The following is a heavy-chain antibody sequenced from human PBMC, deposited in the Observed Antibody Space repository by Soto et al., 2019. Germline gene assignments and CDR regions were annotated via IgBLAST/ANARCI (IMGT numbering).Heavy chain of an antibody. CDR1: GFTFSSYS. D-gene: IGHD3-22*01. J-gene: IGHJ5*02. V-gene: IGHV3-21*01. Sequence: PGGSLRLSCAASGFTFSSYSMNWVRQAPGKGLEWVSSISSSSSYIYYADSVKGRFTISRDNAKNSLYLQMNSLRAEDTAVYYCARDWASRSSDSSGYYYPWGQGTLVTVSS. CDR3: ARDWASRSSDSSGYYYP. CDR2: ISSSSSYI.